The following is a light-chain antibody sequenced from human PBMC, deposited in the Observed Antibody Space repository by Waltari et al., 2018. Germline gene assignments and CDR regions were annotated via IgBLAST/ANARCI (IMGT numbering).Light chain of an antibody. Sequence: EIVLTQSPATLSLSPGERANLSCRASQSISSYLAWYQQKPGQAPRLLIYDASNRATGIPARFSGSGSGTDFTLTISSLEPEDFAVYYCQQRSNWRYTFGQGTKLEIK. CDR3: QQRSNWRYT. J-gene: IGKJ2*01. CDR2: DAS. V-gene: IGKV3-11*01. CDR1: QSISSY.